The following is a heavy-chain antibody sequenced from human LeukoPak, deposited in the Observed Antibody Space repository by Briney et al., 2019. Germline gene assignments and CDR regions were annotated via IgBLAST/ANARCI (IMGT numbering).Heavy chain of an antibody. CDR3: AKGRYYGSGSYLNSLDY. CDR1: GFTFSSYV. J-gene: IGHJ4*02. V-gene: IGHV3-23*01. CDR2: ISGSGDIT. Sequence: QPGGSLRLSCAASGFTFSSYVMSWVRQAPGKGLEWVSLISGSGDITNYADSVKGRFTISRDNSKNTLYLQLNSLRAEDTAVYSCAKGRYYGSGSYLNSLDYWGQGTLVTVSS. D-gene: IGHD3-10*01.